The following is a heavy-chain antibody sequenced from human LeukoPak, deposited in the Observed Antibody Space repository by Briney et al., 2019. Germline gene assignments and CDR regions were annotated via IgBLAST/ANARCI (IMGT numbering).Heavy chain of an antibody. CDR3: ARASGDQRYYYYYLDV. CDR1: GGSISSISNY. D-gene: IGHD2-2*01. J-gene: IGHJ6*03. CDR2: NYYSGTT. V-gene: IGHV4-39*02. Sequence: SETLSLTCTVSGGSISSISNYWGCIRQPPGKGLEWIASNYYSGTTYYNPSLKSRVTISVDTSMNHFSLKLSSVTAADTAVYSCARASGDQRYYYYYLDVWGKGTTVTVSS.